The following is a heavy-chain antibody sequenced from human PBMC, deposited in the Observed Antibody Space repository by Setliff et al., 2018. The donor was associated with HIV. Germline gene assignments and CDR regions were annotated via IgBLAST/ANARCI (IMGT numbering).Heavy chain of an antibody. CDR3: ARDLGYYDSSGYYY. CDR2: VDPEDGET. Sequence: ASVKVSCKASGYTFTDYYMHWVQQAPGKGLEWMGRVDPEDGETIYAEKFQGRVTITADTSTDTTYMELSRLRSDDTAVYYCARDLGYYDSSGYYYWGQGTLVTVSS. CDR1: GYTFTDYY. D-gene: IGHD3-22*01. V-gene: IGHV1-69-2*01. J-gene: IGHJ4*02.